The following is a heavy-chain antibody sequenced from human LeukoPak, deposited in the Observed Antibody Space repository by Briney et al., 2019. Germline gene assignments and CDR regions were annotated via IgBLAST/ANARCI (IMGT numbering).Heavy chain of an antibody. CDR3: AKASAYDVRVYDN. D-gene: IGHD5-12*01. V-gene: IGHV3-23*01. CDR2: ISGSGGNA. CDR1: GFTFSSYA. Sequence: GGSLRLSCAASGFTFSSYAMTWVRQAPGKGLEWVSAISGSGGNAPYADSVKGRFTTSRDNSKNTLYLQMSSLRAEDTAIYYCAKASAYDVRVYDNWGQGTLVTVSS. J-gene: IGHJ4*02.